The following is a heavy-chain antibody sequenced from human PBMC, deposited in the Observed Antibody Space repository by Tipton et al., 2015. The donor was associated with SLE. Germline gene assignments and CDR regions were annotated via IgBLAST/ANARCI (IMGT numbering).Heavy chain of an antibody. Sequence: TLSLTCTVSGGSISSSSYYWGWIRQPPGKGLEWIGSIYYSGSTYYNPSLKSRVTISVDTSKNQFSLKLSSVTAADTAVYYCARLGYYDSSGSYYFDYWGQGTLVTVSS. J-gene: IGHJ4*02. V-gene: IGHV4-39*07. CDR2: IYYSGST. CDR1: GGSISSSSYY. CDR3: ARLGYYDSSGSYYFDY. D-gene: IGHD3-22*01.